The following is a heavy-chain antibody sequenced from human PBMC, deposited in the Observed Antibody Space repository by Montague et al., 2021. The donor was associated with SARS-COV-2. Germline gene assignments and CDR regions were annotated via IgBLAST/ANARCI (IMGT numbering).Heavy chain of an antibody. V-gene: IGHV3-7*01. CDR3: ARDRGGSGSYYSEGFDY. Sequence: SLRLSCAASGFTFSSYWMSWVRQAPGKGLEWVANIKQDGSEKYYVDSVKGRFTISRDNAKNSLYLQMNSLRAEDTAVYYCARDRGGSGSYYSEGFDYWGQGTQVTVSS. CDR2: IKQDGSEK. D-gene: IGHD3-10*01. J-gene: IGHJ4*02. CDR1: GFTFSSYW.